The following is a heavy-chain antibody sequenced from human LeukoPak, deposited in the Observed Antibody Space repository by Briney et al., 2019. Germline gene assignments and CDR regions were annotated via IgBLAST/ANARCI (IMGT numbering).Heavy chain of an antibody. CDR2: FDPEDGET. V-gene: IGHV1-24*01. CDR3: ATYYYDSSGYQVPFDY. CDR1: GYTLTELS. J-gene: IGHJ4*02. D-gene: IGHD3-22*01. Sequence: ASVNVSCKVSGYTLTELSMHWVRQAPGKGLEWMGGFDPEDGETIYAQKFQGRVTMTEDTSTDTAYMELSSLRSEDTAVYYCATYYYDSSGYQVPFDYWGQGTLVTVSS.